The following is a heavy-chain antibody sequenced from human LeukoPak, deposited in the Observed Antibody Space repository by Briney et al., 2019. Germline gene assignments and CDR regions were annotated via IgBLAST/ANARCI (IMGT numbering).Heavy chain of an antibody. Sequence: LVKVSCKASGGTFSSYAISWVRQAPGQGLEWMGGIFPIFGTANYAQKFQGRVTITTDESTSTAYMELSSLRSEDTAVYYCAREYSSSWNYFDYWGQGTLVTVSS. D-gene: IGHD6-13*01. CDR1: GGTFSSYA. V-gene: IGHV1-69*05. J-gene: IGHJ4*02. CDR3: AREYSSSWNYFDY. CDR2: IFPIFGTA.